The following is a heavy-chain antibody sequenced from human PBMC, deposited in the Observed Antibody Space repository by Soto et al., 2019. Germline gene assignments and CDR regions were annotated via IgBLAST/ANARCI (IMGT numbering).Heavy chain of an antibody. Sequence: QVQLVQSGAEVKKPGSSVKVSCKASGGTFSSYTISWVRQAPGQGLEWMGRIIPILGIANYAQKFQGRVTITADKSTSTAYMALSSLRSEDTAVYYCARAGAMVRGVISYGMDVWGQGTTVTVSS. CDR2: IIPILGIA. V-gene: IGHV1-69*02. D-gene: IGHD3-10*01. CDR3: ARAGAMVRGVISYGMDV. CDR1: GGTFSSYT. J-gene: IGHJ6*02.